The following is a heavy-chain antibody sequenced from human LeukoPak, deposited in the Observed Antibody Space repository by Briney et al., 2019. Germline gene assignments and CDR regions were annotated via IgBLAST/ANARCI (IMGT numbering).Heavy chain of an antibody. J-gene: IGHJ6*03. Sequence: GGSLRLSCAASGFTFSSYGMNWVRQAPGKGLEWVAVISYDGSNKYYADSVKGRFTISRDNSKNTLYLQMNSLRAEDTAVYYCAKEGPRYRGYAVWCYMDVWGKGTTVTVSS. CDR2: ISYDGSNK. CDR1: GFTFSSYG. D-gene: IGHD5-12*01. CDR3: AKEGPRYRGYAVWCYMDV. V-gene: IGHV3-30*18.